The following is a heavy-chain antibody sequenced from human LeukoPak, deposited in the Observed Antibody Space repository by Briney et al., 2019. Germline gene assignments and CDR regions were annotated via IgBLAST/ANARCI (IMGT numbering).Heavy chain of an antibody. CDR3: AYYCATGSICYLRDY. D-gene: IGHD2-2*01. V-gene: IGHV3-23*01. CDR1: GFTFSSYP. J-gene: IGHJ4*02. CDR2: ISGSGGRT. Sequence: GGSLRLSCAASGFTFSSYPMKWVRRAPGKGLEWVSAISGSGGRTYYADSVNGRFTISRDNSQNTLYLQMNSLRADDTAVYYCAYYCATGSICYLRDYWGQGTLVTASS.